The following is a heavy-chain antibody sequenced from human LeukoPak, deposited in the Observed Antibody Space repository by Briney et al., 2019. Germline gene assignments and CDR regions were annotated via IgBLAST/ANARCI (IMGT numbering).Heavy chain of an antibody. CDR1: GGSFSGYY. J-gene: IGHJ2*01. CDR2: INHSGST. Sequence: PSETLSLTCAVYGGSFSGYYWSWIRQPPGKGLEWIGEINHSGSTNYNPSLKSRVTISVDTSKNQFSLKLSSVTAADTAVYYCARDPYYGGNTRYFDLWGRGTLVTVSS. D-gene: IGHD4-23*01. CDR3: ARDPYYGGNTRYFDL. V-gene: IGHV4-34*01.